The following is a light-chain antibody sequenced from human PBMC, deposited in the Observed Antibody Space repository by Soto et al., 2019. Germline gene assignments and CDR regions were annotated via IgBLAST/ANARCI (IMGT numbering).Light chain of an antibody. CDR2: SAS. J-gene: IGKJ3*01. V-gene: IGKV3-20*01. CDR3: QQYGSSFT. CDR1: QSISSNY. Sequence: EIVLTQSPGTLSLSPGERATLSCRASQSISSNYLAWYQQKPGLAPRLLTYSASSRATGIPDRFSGSGSGTDFTLTISRLEPEDFAVYYCQQYGSSFTFGPGTKVDIK.